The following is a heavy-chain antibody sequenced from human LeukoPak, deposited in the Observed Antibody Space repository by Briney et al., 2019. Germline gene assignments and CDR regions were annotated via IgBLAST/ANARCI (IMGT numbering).Heavy chain of an antibody. Sequence: SVKVSCKASGGTFSSYAISWVRQARGQGLECMGGIIPLYDTANYAQKFQGRVTVTADKSTSTVYMELSSLRSEDTAVYFCARRYCTNGVCYHDRGAFDIWGQGTMVIVSS. J-gene: IGHJ3*02. V-gene: IGHV1-69*06. D-gene: IGHD2-8*01. CDR1: GGTFSSYA. CDR3: ARRYCTNGVCYHDRGAFDI. CDR2: IIPLYDTA.